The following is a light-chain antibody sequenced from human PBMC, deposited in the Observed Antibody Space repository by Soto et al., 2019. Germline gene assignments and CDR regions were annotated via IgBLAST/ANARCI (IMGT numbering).Light chain of an antibody. CDR1: QSIDNY. CDR3: QQSYSGLR. V-gene: IGKV1-39*01. CDR2: AAS. J-gene: IGKJ1*01. Sequence: DIQMTQSPSSLSASVGDSVTITCRASQSIDNYLNWYQQKPGKAPKLLIYAASSLQSGVPSRFSGSGSGNDFTLTVSSLQPEDFATYYCQQSYSGLRFGQGTKVEIK.